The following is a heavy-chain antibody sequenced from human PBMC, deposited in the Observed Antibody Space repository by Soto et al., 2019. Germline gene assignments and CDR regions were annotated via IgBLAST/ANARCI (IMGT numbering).Heavy chain of an antibody. CDR2: ISGSGGST. D-gene: IGHD5-12*01. Sequence: PGGSLRLSCAASGFTFSSYAMSWVRQAPGKGLEWVSAISGSGGSTYYADSVKGRFTISRDNSKNTLYLQMNSLRAEDTAVYYCANNPNPRIAEPKYSGYDNRVDYWGQGTLVTVSS. V-gene: IGHV3-23*01. CDR3: ANNPNPRIAEPKYSGYDNRVDY. CDR1: GFTFSSYA. J-gene: IGHJ4*02.